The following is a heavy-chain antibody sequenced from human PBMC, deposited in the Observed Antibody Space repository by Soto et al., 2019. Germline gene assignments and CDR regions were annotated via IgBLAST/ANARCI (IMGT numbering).Heavy chain of an antibody. CDR3: ARGKGSGWFDP. V-gene: IGHV1-8*01. CDR1: GYTFTSHD. Sequence: ASVKVSCKASGYTFTSHDINWLRQATGQGLEWMGWMNPTGGNTGYAQKFQGRVTMTRNTSISTAYMELSSLRSDDTAVYYCARGKGSGWFDPWGQGTLVTVSS. J-gene: IGHJ5*02. CDR2: MNPTGGNT. D-gene: IGHD3-10*01.